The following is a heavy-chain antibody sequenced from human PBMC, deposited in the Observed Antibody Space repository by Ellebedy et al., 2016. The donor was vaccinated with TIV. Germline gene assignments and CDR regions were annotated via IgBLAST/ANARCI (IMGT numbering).Heavy chain of an antibody. Sequence: GESLKISCAASGFTFTSYAMSWVRQAPGKGLEWVSSISSSDGRPYFADSVKGRFTISRDNSKDTLFLQMNSLRAEDTAIYFCARDPVGVGPAFDVWGQGTMVTVSS. J-gene: IGHJ3*01. V-gene: IGHV3-23*01. CDR3: ARDPVGVGPAFDV. D-gene: IGHD4-23*01. CDR2: ISSSDGRP. CDR1: GFTFTSYA.